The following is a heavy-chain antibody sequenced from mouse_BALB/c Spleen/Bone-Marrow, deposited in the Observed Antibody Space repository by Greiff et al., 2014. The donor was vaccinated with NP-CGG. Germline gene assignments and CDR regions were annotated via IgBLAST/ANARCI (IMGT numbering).Heavy chain of an antibody. V-gene: IGHV5-17*02. Sequence: EVKLVESGGGLVQPGGSRKLSCAASGFTFSSFGMHWVRQAPEKGLEWVAYISSGSSTIYYADTVMGRFTISRDNPKNTLFLQMTSLRSEGTAMYYCARSGSSSGYFDYWGQGTTLSVSS. CDR3: ARSGSSSGYFDY. CDR2: ISSGSSTI. D-gene: IGHD1-1*01. J-gene: IGHJ2*01. CDR1: GFTFSSFG.